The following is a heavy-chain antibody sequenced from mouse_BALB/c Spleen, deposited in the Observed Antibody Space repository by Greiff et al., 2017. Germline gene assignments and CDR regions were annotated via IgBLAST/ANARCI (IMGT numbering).Heavy chain of an antibody. CDR2: IYPGDGDT. V-gene: IGHV1-80*01. J-gene: IGHJ3*01. D-gene: IGHD1-2*01. CDR3: ARERATTAFAY. Sequence: QVQLKQSGAELVRPGSSVKISCKASGYAFSSYWMNWVKQRPGQGLEWIGQIYPGDGDTNYNGKFKGKATLTADKSSSTAYMQLSSLTSEDSAVYFCARERATTAFAYWGQGTLVTVSA. CDR1: GYAFSSYW.